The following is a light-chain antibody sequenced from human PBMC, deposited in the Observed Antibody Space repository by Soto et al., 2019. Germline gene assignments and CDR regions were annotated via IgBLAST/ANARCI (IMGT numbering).Light chain of an antibody. CDR2: GAS. J-gene: IGKJ4*01. V-gene: IGKV3-15*01. Sequence: EIVMTQSPATLSVSPGERATLSCRASQSVSINLAWYQQKPGQAPRLLIYGASTRATSIPARFSGSGSGTEFTLTISSLQSEDFAVYYWQQYNNWPPITFGGGTKVEIK. CDR3: QQYNNWPPIT. CDR1: QSVSIN.